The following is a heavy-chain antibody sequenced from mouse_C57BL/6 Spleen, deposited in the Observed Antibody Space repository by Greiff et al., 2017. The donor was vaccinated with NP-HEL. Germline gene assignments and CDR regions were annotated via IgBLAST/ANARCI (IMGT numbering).Heavy chain of an antibody. CDR2: IYPGDGDT. J-gene: IGHJ2*01. V-gene: IGHV1-82*01. D-gene: IGHD1-1*01. CDR3: ARGGVVFDY. CDR1: GYAFSSSW. Sequence: QVQLQQSGPELVKPGASVKISCKASGYAFSSSWMNWVKQRPGKGLEWIGRIYPGDGDTNYNGKFKGKATLTADKSSSTAYMQLSSLTSEDSAVYFCARGGVVFDYWGQGTTLTVSS.